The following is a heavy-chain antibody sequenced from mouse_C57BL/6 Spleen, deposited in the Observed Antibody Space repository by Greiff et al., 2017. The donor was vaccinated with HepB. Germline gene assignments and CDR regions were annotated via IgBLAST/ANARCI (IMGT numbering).Heavy chain of an antibody. D-gene: IGHD2-3*01. V-gene: IGHV3-6*01. J-gene: IGHJ4*01. CDR2: ISYDGSN. Sequence: EVQLQQSGPGLVKPSQSLSLTCSVTGYSITSGYYWNWIRQFPGNKLEWMGYISYDGSNNYNPSLKNRISITRDTSKNQFFLKLNSVTTEDTATYYCAREDGYPHYAMDYWGQGTSVTVSS. CDR3: AREDGYPHYAMDY. CDR1: GYSITSGYY.